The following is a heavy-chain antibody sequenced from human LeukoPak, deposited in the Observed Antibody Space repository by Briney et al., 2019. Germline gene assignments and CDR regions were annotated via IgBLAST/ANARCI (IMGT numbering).Heavy chain of an antibody. CDR1: GDIFNRYS. Sequence: ASVKVSCKASGDIFNRYSVSWVRQAPGQGLEWKGRIIPMFGSTNYAQKFEGRVTITTDQSTTTVYMELTSLTSEDTAVYYCARVGRSRGALPNFYYYMEVWGKGTTVTVSS. J-gene: IGHJ6*03. CDR2: IIPMFGST. CDR3: ARVGRSRGALPNFYYYMEV. V-gene: IGHV1-69*05. D-gene: IGHD1-26*01.